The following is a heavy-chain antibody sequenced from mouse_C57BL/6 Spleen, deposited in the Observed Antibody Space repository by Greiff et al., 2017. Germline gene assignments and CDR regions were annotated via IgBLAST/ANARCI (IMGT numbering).Heavy chain of an antibody. CDR2: IRLKSDNYAT. Sequence: EVQLVESGGGLVQPGGSMKLSCVASGFTFSNYWMNWVRQSPEKGLEWVAQIRLKSDNYATHYAESVKGRFTISRDDSKSSVYLQMNNLRAEDTGIYYCTGALSTMVTTWFAYWGQGTLVTVSA. D-gene: IGHD2-2*01. V-gene: IGHV6-3*01. J-gene: IGHJ3*01. CDR1: GFTFSNYW. CDR3: TGALSTMVTTWFAY.